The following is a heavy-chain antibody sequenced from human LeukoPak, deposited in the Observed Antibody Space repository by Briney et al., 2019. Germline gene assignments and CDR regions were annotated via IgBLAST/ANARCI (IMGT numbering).Heavy chain of an antibody. CDR3: ARQRADYYYYYVDV. Sequence: SETLSLTCTVSGGSVNSANYYWGWLRQPPGKGLEWIGSIYYSETTYDNPSLKSRVTISIETSKNQFSLKLSSVTASDTAVYYCARQRADYYYYYVDVWGKGTTVAVS. J-gene: IGHJ6*03. V-gene: IGHV4-39*01. CDR1: GGSVNSANYY. CDR2: IYYSETT.